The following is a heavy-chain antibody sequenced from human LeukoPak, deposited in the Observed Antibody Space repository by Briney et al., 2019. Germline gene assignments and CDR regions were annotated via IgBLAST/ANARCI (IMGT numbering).Heavy chain of an antibody. CDR1: GFTFSSYG. CDR3: AKDRYSQWPGT. J-gene: IGHJ5*02. CDR2: ISYDGSNK. D-gene: IGHD6-19*01. V-gene: IGHV3-30*18. Sequence: PGGSLRLSCAASGFTFSSYGMHWVRQAPGKGLEWVAVISYDGSNKYYADSVKGRFTISRDNSKNTLYLQMNSLRAEDTAVYYCAKDRYSQWPGTWGQGTLVTVSS.